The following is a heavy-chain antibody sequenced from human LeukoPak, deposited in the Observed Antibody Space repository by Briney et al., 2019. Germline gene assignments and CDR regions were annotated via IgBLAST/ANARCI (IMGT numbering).Heavy chain of an antibody. V-gene: IGHV1-69*06. J-gene: IGHJ4*02. CDR1: GGSFSNYA. Sequence: SVKVSCKASGGSFSNYAISWVRQAPGQGLEWMGGIIPIFDTGNYAQKFQGRVAITADKFTSTAYMELGSLRSEDTAVYYCARWYYYETSGLYYGSFDYWGQGTLVTVSS. CDR2: IIPIFDTG. D-gene: IGHD3-22*01. CDR3: ARWYYYETSGLYYGSFDY.